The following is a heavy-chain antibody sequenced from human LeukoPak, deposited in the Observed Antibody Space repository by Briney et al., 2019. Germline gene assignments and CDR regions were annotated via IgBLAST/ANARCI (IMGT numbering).Heavy chain of an antibody. V-gene: IGHV3-23*01. CDR3: AKGNYYYYGMDV. Sequence: LSGGSLRLSCAASGFTFSTFAMSWVRQAPGKGLEWVSAISGSGGAPYYTDSVKGRFTISRDNSKNTLYLQMNSLRAEDTATYYCAKGNYYYYGMDVWGQGTTVTVSS. CDR2: ISGSGGAP. CDR1: GFTFSTFA. J-gene: IGHJ6*02.